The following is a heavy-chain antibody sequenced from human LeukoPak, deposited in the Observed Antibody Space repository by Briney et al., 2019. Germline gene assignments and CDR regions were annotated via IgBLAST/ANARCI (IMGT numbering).Heavy chain of an antibody. V-gene: IGHV4-39*07. CDR2: MYHNGST. CDR1: GGSISSISYY. D-gene: IGHD6-19*01. CDR3: ARDSGYSSGWLVDDAFDI. J-gene: IGHJ3*02. Sequence: PSETLSLTCTVSGGSISSISYYWGWIRQPPGKGLEWIGSMYHNGSTYYNPSLKSRVTISVDTSKNQFSLKLSSVTAADTAVYYCARDSGYSSGWLVDDAFDIWGQGTMVTVSS.